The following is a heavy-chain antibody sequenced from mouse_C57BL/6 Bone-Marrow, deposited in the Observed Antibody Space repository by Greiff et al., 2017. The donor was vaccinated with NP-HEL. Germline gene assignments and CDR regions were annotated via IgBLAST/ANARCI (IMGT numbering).Heavy chain of an antibody. Sequence: EVKLVESGGGLVQPGGSLKLSCAASGFTFSDYYMYWVRQTPEKRLEWVAYISNGGSYTYYPDSVKGRFTISRDNAKNTLYLQMSSLKSEDTAMYYCARPYYGNYDYAMDYWGQGTSVTVSS. CDR1: GFTFSDYY. CDR3: ARPYYGNYDYAMDY. V-gene: IGHV5-12*01. CDR2: ISNGGSYT. J-gene: IGHJ4*01. D-gene: IGHD2-10*01.